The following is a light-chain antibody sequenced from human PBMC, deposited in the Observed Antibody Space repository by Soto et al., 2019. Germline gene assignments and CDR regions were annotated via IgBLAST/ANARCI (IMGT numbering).Light chain of an antibody. CDR2: DNN. V-gene: IGLV1-51*01. J-gene: IGLJ2*01. Sequence: QSVLTQPPSVSAAPGQKVTISCSGSSSNVGNNYVSWYQQLPGTAPKLLIYDNNQRPSGIPDRFSGSKSGTSATLGITGLQTGDEADYYCGTWDGSRSDVVFGGGTKLTVL. CDR3: GTWDGSRSDVV. CDR1: SSNVGNNY.